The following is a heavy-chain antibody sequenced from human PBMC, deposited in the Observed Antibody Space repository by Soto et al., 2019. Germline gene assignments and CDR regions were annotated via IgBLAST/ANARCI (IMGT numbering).Heavy chain of an antibody. Sequence: PVGSLRLSCAASGFTFSSYEMNWVRQAPGKGLEWVSYISSSGSTIYYADSVKGRFTISRDNAKNSLYLQMNSLRAEDTAVYYCARVNPGGYEGYGMDVWGQGTTVTVSS. J-gene: IGHJ6*02. V-gene: IGHV3-48*03. CDR2: ISSSGSTI. CDR3: ARVNPGGYEGYGMDV. CDR1: GFTFSSYE. D-gene: IGHD5-12*01.